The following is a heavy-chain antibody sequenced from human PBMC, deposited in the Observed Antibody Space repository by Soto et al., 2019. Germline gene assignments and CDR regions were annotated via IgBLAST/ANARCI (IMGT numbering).Heavy chain of an antibody. CDR3: ARHPFDLRYFDWLLPPDYYYYGMDV. CDR2: IYYSGST. CDR1: GGSISSYY. J-gene: IGHJ6*02. D-gene: IGHD3-9*01. V-gene: IGHV4-59*08. Sequence: PSETLSLTCTVSGGSISSYYWSWIRQPPGKGREGFGYIYYSGSTNYNPSLKSRVTISVDTSKNQFSLKLSSVTAADTAVYYCARHPFDLRYFDWLLPPDYYYYGMDVWGQGTTVT.